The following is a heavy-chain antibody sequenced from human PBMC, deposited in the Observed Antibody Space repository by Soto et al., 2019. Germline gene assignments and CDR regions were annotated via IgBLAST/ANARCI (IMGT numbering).Heavy chain of an antibody. J-gene: IGHJ4*02. CDR2: ISDNGGTT. CDR3: AKVDCSSTSCYDSRFLEWLSVDY. Sequence: GGSLRLSCAASEFTFSNYAMSWVRQAPGKGLEWVSSISDNGGTTYYADSVKGRFTISRDNSKNTLYLQMNSLRAEDTAVYYCAKVDCSSTSCYDSRFLEWLSVDYWGQGSLVTVSS. V-gene: IGHV3-23*01. D-gene: IGHD2-2*01. CDR1: EFTFSNYA.